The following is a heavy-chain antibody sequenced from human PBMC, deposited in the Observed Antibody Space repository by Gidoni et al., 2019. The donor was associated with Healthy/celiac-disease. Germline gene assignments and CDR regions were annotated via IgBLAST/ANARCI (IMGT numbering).Heavy chain of an antibody. CDR3: AKDGYCSSTSCYTDGYYYYGMDV. J-gene: IGHJ6*02. Sequence: QVQLVESGGGVVQPGRSLRLSCAASGFTFSSYGMHWVRQAPGKGLEWVAVISYDGSNKYYADSVKGRFTISRDNSKNTLYLQMNSLRAEDTAVYYCAKDGYCSSTSCYTDGYYYYGMDVWGQGTTVTVSS. D-gene: IGHD2-2*02. CDR1: GFTFSSYG. V-gene: IGHV3-30*18. CDR2: ISYDGSNK.